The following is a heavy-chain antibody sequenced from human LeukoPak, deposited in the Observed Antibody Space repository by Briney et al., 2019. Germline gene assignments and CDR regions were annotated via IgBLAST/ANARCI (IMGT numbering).Heavy chain of an antibody. D-gene: IGHD4-17*01. CDR3: ARQDYGEVN. V-gene: IGHV4-39*01. CDR2: INHSGST. CDR1: GGSINSSSYY. J-gene: IGHJ4*02. Sequence: SETLSLTCTVSGGSINSSSYYWGWIRQPPGKGLEWIGEINHSGSTHYNPSLRRRVTISVDTSKNQFSLKLSSVTAADTAVYFCARQDYGEVNWGQGTLVTVSS.